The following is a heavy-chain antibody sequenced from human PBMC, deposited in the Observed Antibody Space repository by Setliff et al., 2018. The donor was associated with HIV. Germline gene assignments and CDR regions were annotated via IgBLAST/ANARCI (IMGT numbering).Heavy chain of an antibody. CDR3: ARGVLDLVISVYGF. V-gene: IGHV4-39*01. J-gene: IGHJ4*02. Sequence: PSETLSLTCTVSGGSINSRSYYWAWIRQPPGKGLEWVASIYFSGTPYYNPSLKNRVTISVDTSKNQFSLKLNSVTAADTAVYYCARGVLDLVISVYGFWGQGIPVTVSS. D-gene: IGHD3-22*01. CDR1: GGSINSRSYY. CDR2: IYFSGTP.